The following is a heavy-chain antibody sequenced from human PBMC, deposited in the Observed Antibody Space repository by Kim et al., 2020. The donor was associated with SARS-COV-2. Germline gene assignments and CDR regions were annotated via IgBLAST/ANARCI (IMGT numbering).Heavy chain of an antibody. D-gene: IGHD3-22*01. J-gene: IGHJ4*02. CDR2: IIPFLNFT. V-gene: IGHV1-69*02. CDR3: ARPPYDSSGSYFHFDS. CDR1: GDTFNTYT. Sequence: SVKVSCKASGDTFNTYTIHWVRQAPGHGPEWMGRIIPFLNFTNFAQRFRDRVTFSADKSTGAASMKLSSLRSEDTAIYYFARPPYDSSGSYFHFDSWGQGTLVAVSS.